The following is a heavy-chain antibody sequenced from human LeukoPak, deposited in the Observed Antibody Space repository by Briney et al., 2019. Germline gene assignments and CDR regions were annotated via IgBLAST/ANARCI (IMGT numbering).Heavy chain of an antibody. D-gene: IGHD3-10*01. J-gene: IGHJ4*02. CDR2: IYSGGST. CDR1: GFIVSSNY. CDR3: AREVSMVRGVFDY. Sequence: GGSLRLSCAASGFIVSSNYMSWARQAPGKGLEWVSVIYSGGSTYYADSVKGRFTISRDNSKNTLYLQMNSLRAEDTAVYYCAREVSMVRGVFDYWGQGTLVTVSS. V-gene: IGHV3-53*01.